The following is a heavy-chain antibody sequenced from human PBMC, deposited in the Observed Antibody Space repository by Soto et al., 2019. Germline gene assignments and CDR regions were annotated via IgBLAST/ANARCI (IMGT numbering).Heavy chain of an antibody. CDR1: GFTFSSYA. CDR2: ISYDGSNK. D-gene: IGHD2-15*01. CDR3: ARTVVVRYYYYYGMAV. J-gene: IGHJ6*02. V-gene: IGHV3-30-3*01. Sequence: GGSLRLSCAASGFTFSSYAMHWVRQAPGKGLEWVAVISYDGSNKYYADSVKGRFTISRDNSKNTLYLQMNSLRAEDTAVYYCARTVVVRYYYYYGMAVWGQGTTVTVSS.